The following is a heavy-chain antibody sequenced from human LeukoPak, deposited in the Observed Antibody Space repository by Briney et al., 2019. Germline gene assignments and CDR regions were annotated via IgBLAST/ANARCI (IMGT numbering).Heavy chain of an antibody. J-gene: IGHJ4*02. CDR2: ISSNGDIK. D-gene: IGHD2-15*01. CDR1: GFAFSAYS. Sequence: PGGSLRLSCSASGFAFSAYSMHWVRQAPGKGLEYVPTISSNGDIKHYADSVKGRFTISRDNAKNSLYLQMNSLRAEDTAVYYCARDSQNLGGSTWPDYWGQGTLVTVSS. CDR3: ARDSQNLGGSTWPDY. V-gene: IGHV3-64*04.